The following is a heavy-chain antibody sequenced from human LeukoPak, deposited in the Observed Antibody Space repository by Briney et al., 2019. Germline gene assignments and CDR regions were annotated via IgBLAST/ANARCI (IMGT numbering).Heavy chain of an antibody. Sequence: GSLRLSCAASGFTFSSYEMNWVRQAPGKGLEWVSYISSSGSTIYYADSVKGRFTISRDNAKNSLYLQMNSLRAEDTAVYYCARERRKRGFDYWGQGTLVTVSS. J-gene: IGHJ4*02. CDR3: ARERRKRGFDY. CDR2: ISSSGSTI. V-gene: IGHV3-48*03. D-gene: IGHD1-1*01. CDR1: GFTFSSYE.